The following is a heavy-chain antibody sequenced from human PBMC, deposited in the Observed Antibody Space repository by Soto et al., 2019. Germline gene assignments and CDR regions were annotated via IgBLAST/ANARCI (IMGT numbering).Heavy chain of an antibody. D-gene: IGHD6-19*01. Sequence: QVQLVQSGAEVKKPGASVKVSCKASGYTFTSYAMHWVRQAPGQRLEWMGWINAGNGNTKYSQKFQGRVTITRDTSASTAYMELSSLRSEDTAVYYCARGPGIAVAGNPFFDYWGQGTLVTVSS. CDR2: INAGNGNT. J-gene: IGHJ4*02. CDR3: ARGPGIAVAGNPFFDY. V-gene: IGHV1-3*01. CDR1: GYTFTSYA.